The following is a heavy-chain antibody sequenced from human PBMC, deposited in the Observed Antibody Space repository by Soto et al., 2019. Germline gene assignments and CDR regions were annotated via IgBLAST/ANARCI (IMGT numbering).Heavy chain of an antibody. CDR1: GFTFSDYA. J-gene: IGHJ4*02. D-gene: IGHD6-19*01. Sequence: VQLVESGGGVVQPGRSLRLSCAASGFTFSDYAMHWVRQAPGKGLEWVAVVSHDGRNTHYADSVKGRFTISRDSSKNTFALEMTSLRAEDTAVYYCAKGGRQWLVTSDFNYWGQGARVTVSS. CDR2: VSHDGRNT. CDR3: AKGGRQWLVTSDFNY. V-gene: IGHV3-30*18.